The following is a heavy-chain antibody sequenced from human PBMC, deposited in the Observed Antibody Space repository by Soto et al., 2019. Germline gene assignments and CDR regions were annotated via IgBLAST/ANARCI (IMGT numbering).Heavy chain of an antibody. J-gene: IGHJ3*02. CDR3: ARDRDGEYVGLGAFDI. CDR2: IIPILGIA. V-gene: IGHV1-69*08. D-gene: IGHD4-17*01. Sequence: QVQLVQSGAEVKKPGSSVKVSCKASGGTFSSYTISWVRQAPGQGLEWMGRIIPILGIANYAQKFQGRVTLTAHKPTSTGYMELSSLSSEDTAVYYCARDRDGEYVGLGAFDIWGQGTMVTVSS. CDR1: GGTFSSYT.